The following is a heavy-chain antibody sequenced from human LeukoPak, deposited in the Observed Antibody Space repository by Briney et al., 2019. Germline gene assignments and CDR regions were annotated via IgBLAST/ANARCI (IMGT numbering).Heavy chain of an antibody. D-gene: IGHD3-22*01. CDR1: GYTFTGYY. Sequence: ASVKVSCKASGYTFTGYYMHWVRQAPGQGLEWMGWINPNSGGTNYAQKFQDRVTMTRDTSISTAYMELSRLRSDDTAVYYCAGGYDVSSGPPRFDPWGQGPLVTVSS. V-gene: IGHV1-2*02. CDR3: AGGYDVSSGPPRFDP. J-gene: IGHJ5*02. CDR2: INPNSGGT.